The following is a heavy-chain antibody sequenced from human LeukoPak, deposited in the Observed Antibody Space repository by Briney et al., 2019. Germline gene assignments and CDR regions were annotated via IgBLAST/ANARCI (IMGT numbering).Heavy chain of an antibody. CDR3: ATVSRWSGSYFDY. J-gene: IGHJ4*02. CDR1: GYTLTELS. V-gene: IGHV1-24*01. CDR2: FDPEDGET. Sequence: EASVKVSCKVSGYTLTELSMHWVRQAPGKGLEWMGDFDPEDGETIYAQKFQGRVTMTEDTSTDTAYMELSSLRSEDTAVYYCATVSRWSGSYFDYWGQGTLVTVSS. D-gene: IGHD3-10*01.